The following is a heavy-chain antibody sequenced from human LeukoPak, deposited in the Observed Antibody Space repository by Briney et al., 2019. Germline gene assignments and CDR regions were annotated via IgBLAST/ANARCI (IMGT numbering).Heavy chain of an antibody. CDR1: GGSFSGYY. CDR3: ARESIVGASPALTVDY. J-gene: IGHJ4*02. Sequence: SETLSLTCAVYGGSFSGYYWSWIRQPPGKGPEWIGEINHSGSTNYNPSLKSRVTISVDTSKNQFSLKLSSVTAADTAVYYCARESIVGASPALTVDYWGQGTLVTVSS. V-gene: IGHV4-34*01. D-gene: IGHD1-26*01. CDR2: INHSGST.